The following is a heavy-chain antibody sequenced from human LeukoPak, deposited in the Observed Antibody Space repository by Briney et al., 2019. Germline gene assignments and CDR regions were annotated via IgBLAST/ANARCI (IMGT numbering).Heavy chain of an antibody. CDR2: IYYSGST. CDR3: ARGRRAGYCSSTSCWGFDWFDP. V-gene: IGHV4-31*03. J-gene: IGHJ5*02. D-gene: IGHD2-2*01. CDR1: GGSISSGGYY. Sequence: SETLSLTCTVSGGSISSGGYYWSWIRQHPGKGLEWIGYIYYSGSTYYNPSLKSRVTISVDTSKNQFSLKLSSVTAADTAVYYCARGRRAGYCSSTSCWGFDWFDPWGQGTLVTASS.